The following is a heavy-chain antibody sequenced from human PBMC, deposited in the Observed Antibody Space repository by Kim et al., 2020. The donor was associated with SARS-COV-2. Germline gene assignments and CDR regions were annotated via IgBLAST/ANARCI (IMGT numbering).Heavy chain of an antibody. CDR2: INHSGST. CDR1: GGSFSGYY. V-gene: IGHV4-34*01. Sequence: SETLSLTCGVYGGSFSGYYWSWIRQPPGKGLEWIGEINHSGSTNYNPSLKSRVIISVDTSKNQFSLKLSSVTAADTAVYYCARDTGVDIVATIGYWGQG. J-gene: IGHJ4*02. CDR3: ARDTGVDIVATIGY. D-gene: IGHD5-12*01.